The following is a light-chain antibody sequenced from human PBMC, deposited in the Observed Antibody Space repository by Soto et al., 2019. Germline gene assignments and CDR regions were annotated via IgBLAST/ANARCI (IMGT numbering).Light chain of an antibody. CDR3: QQYNNWRRT. J-gene: IGKJ1*01. Sequence: EIVMTQSPATLSVSPGERATLSCRASQSVSSNLAWYQQKPGQAPRLLIYGASTRATGIPARFSGSGSGTEFTLTISSLQSEDFAFYYCQQYNNWRRTFGQGTKVEIK. CDR2: GAS. CDR1: QSVSSN. V-gene: IGKV3-15*01.